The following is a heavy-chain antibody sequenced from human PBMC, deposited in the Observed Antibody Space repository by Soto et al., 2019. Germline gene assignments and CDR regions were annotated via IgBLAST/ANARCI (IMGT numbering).Heavy chain of an antibody. Sequence: QVQLQQWGAGLLKPSESLSLTCAVHGGSFSGYYWSWIRQSPGKGLEWIGEISHSGSTNYNPSLKSRVTISPDTSKTQFSLKLSSVTAADTAVYYCARGPYGSGIRSPYYNYYMDVWGKGTTVTVSS. V-gene: IGHV4-34*01. J-gene: IGHJ6*03. CDR1: GGSFSGYY. CDR3: ARGPYGSGIRSPYYNYYMDV. D-gene: IGHD3-10*01. CDR2: ISHSGST.